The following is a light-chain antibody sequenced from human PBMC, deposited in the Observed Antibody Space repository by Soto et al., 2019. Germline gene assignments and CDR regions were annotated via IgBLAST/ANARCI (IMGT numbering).Light chain of an antibody. CDR3: QQYYTTPWT. V-gene: IGKV4-1*01. CDR2: WAS. CDR1: QSVLYSSDNKNY. J-gene: IGKJ1*01. Sequence: DIVMTQFPDSLAVSLGERATINCKSSQSVLYSSDNKNYLAWYQQKPGQPPQLLTYWASTRESGVPDRFSVSGSGTDFTLTISSLQSEDVAVYYCQQYYTTPWTFGQGTKLEIK.